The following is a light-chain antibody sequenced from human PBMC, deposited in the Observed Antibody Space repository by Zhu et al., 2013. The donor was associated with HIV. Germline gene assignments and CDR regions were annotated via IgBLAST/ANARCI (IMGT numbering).Light chain of an antibody. V-gene: IGLV2-23*02. CDR1: SSDVGSYNF. Sequence: QSALTQPASVSGSPGQSITISCTGTSSDVGSYNFVSWYQQLPGKAPKLMIYEVSKRPSGVSNRFSGSKSGNTASLTISGLQAEDEAHYYCCSYAVTSTFTVFGGGTKLTVL. CDR3: CSYAVTSTFTV. J-gene: IGLJ2*01. CDR2: EVS.